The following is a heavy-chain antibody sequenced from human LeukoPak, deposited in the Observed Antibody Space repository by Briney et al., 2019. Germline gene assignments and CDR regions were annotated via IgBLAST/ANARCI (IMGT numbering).Heavy chain of an antibody. V-gene: IGHV3-48*03. Sequence: GGSLRLSCAASGFTFSSYEMNWVRQAPGKGLEWVSYISSSGSTIYYADSVKGRFTISRDNAKNSLYLQMNSLRAEDTAVYYCARGSFLITFGGFIGWGQGTLVTVSS. CDR1: GFTFSSYE. D-gene: IGHD3-16*02. J-gene: IGHJ4*02. CDR3: ARGSFLITFGGFIG. CDR2: ISSSGSTI.